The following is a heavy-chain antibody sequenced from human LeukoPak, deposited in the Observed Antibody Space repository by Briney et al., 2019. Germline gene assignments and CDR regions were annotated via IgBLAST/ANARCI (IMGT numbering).Heavy chain of an antibody. CDR1: GYTFTSYD. J-gene: IGHJ6*03. CDR2: MNPNSGNT. V-gene: IGHV1-8*01. Sequence: ASVKVSCKASGYTFTSYDINWVRQASGQGVEWMGWMNPNSGNTGYAQKFQGRVTMTRNTSISTAYMELSSLRSEDTAVYYCASLAARLGPRHYSYYSMDVCGKGTTVTVSS. CDR3: ASLAARLGPRHYSYYSMDV. D-gene: IGHD6-6*01.